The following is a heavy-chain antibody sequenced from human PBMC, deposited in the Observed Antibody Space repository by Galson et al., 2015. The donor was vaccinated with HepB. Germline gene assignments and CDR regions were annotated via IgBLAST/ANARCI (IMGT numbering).Heavy chain of an antibody. CDR2: IRYDGSNK. J-gene: IGHJ6*02. D-gene: IGHD4/OR15-4a*01. V-gene: IGHV3-30*02. Sequence: SLRLSCAASGFTFSSYGMHWVRQAPGKGLEWVAFIRYDGSNKYYADSVKGRFTISRDNSKNTLYLQMNSLRAEDTAVYYCAKDTMAAPTIYYYGMDVWGQGTTVTVSS. CDR3: AKDTMAAPTIYYYGMDV. CDR1: GFTFSSYG.